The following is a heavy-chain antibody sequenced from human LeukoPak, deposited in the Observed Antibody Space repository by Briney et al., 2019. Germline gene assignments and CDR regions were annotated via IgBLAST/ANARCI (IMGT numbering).Heavy chain of an antibody. D-gene: IGHD6-19*01. CDR2: IYYSGST. V-gene: IGHV4-59*04. Sequence: SETLSLTCTVSGGSISSYYWNWIRQPPGKGLEWIGYIYYSGSTYYNPSLKSRVTISADTSKNQFSLKLSSVTAADTAVYYCANIPQSSGWYEYFQHWGQGTLVTVSS. CDR3: ANIPQSSGWYEYFQH. CDR1: GGSISSYY. J-gene: IGHJ1*01.